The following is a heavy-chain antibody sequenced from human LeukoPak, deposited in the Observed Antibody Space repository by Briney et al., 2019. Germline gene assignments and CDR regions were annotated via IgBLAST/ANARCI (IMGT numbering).Heavy chain of an antibody. CDR3: ARSTISVDTAMVDAFDI. CDR2: IHYSGST. V-gene: IGHV4-59*01. J-gene: IGHJ3*02. CDR1: GGSIRSYY. Sequence: PSETLSLTCSVSGGSIRSYYWSWIRQPPGKGPEWIGYIHYSGSTNYNPSLKSRVTISVDTSKNQFSLKLSSVTAEDTAVYYCARSTISVDTAMVDAFDIWGQGTMVTVSS. D-gene: IGHD5-18*01.